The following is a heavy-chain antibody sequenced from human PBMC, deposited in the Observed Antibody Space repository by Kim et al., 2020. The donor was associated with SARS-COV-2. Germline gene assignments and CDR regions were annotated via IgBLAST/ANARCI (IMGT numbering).Heavy chain of an antibody. Sequence: SQTLSLTCTVSGGSISSYYWSWIRQPPGKGLEWIGYIYYSGSTNYNPSLKSRVTISVDTSKNQFSLKLSSVTAADTAVYYCASLIAVASAFDPWGQGTLVTVSS. CDR1: GGSISSYY. CDR3: ASLIAVASAFDP. D-gene: IGHD6-19*01. J-gene: IGHJ5*02. CDR2: IYYSGST. V-gene: IGHV4-59*13.